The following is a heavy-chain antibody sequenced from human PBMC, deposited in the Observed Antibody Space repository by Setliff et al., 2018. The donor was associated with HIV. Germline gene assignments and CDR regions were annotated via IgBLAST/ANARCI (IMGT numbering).Heavy chain of an antibody. Sequence: GGSLRLSCAASGFTFSDHYMSWIRQAPGKGLEWVSSISGTATTIYSADSVKGRFTISRDNAKNSLFLQMNSLRAEDTAVYYCARDLNFWSGYDHLGWGQGTLVTVSS. CDR3: ARDLNFWSGYDHLG. V-gene: IGHV3-11*04. D-gene: IGHD3-3*01. J-gene: IGHJ4*02. CDR1: GFTFSDHY. CDR2: ISGTATTI.